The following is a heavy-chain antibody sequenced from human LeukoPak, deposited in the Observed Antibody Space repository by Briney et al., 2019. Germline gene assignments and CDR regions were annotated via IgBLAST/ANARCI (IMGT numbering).Heavy chain of an antibody. CDR2: IIPILGIA. D-gene: IGHD1-14*01. J-gene: IGHJ4*02. Sequence: SVKVSCKASGGTFSSYAISWVRQAPGQGLEWMGRIIPILGIANYAQKFQGRVTITADKSTSTAYVELSSLRSEGTAVYYCAREFARTYFDYWGQGTLVTVSS. V-gene: IGHV1-69*04. CDR1: GGTFSSYA. CDR3: AREFARTYFDY.